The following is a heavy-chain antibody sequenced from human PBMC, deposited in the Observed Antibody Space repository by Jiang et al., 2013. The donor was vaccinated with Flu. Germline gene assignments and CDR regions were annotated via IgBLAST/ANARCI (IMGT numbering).Heavy chain of an antibody. D-gene: IGHD2-21*01. J-gene: IGHJ4*02. CDR2: VYYSGDT. Sequence: CTVSGDSISKYYWNWLRQPPGKGLEWIGYVYYSGDTNYSPSLKSRLTISVDSSKNRFSLKLSSVTAADTAMYFCARARAPEIAAYYFDYWGQGVLVTVSS. CDR1: GDSISKYY. V-gene: IGHV4-59*01. CDR3: ARARAPEIAAYYFDY.